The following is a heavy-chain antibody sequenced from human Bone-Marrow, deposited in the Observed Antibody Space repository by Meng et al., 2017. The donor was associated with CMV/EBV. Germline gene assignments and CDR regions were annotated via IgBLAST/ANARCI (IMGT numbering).Heavy chain of an antibody. J-gene: IGHJ6*01. V-gene: IGHV4-39*07. CDR2: IYFTGST. Sequence: SETLSLTCTVSGGSIRSSSYYWGCIRQPPGKGLEWIGSIYFTGSTYYNPSLKSRVTISVDTSKNQFSLKLSSVTAADTAVYYCARGYSNYRYYYGMDVWGQGTTVTCYS. CDR3: ARGYSNYRYYYGMDV. CDR1: GGSIRSSSYY. D-gene: IGHD4-11*01.